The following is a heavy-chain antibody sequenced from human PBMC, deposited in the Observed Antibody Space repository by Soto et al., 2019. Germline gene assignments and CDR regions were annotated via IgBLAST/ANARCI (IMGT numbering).Heavy chain of an antibody. CDR2: INHSGST. Sequence: SETLSLTCTVYGGSFSGYYWSWIRQPPGKGLEWIGEINHSGSTNYNPSLKSRVTISVDTSKNQFSLKLSSVTAADTAVYYCARFIPTYYDFWSGNNWFDPWGQGTLVTVSS. CDR3: ARFIPTYYDFWSGNNWFDP. J-gene: IGHJ5*02. D-gene: IGHD3-3*01. V-gene: IGHV4-34*01. CDR1: GGSFSGYY.